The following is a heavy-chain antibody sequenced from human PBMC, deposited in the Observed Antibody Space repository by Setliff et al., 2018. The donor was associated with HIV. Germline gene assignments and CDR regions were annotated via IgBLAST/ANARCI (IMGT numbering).Heavy chain of an antibody. J-gene: IGHJ4*02. CDR1: GYTFTGYW. CDR3: ARSQSYNSPDF. D-gene: IGHD1-1*01. Sequence: PGESLKISCKGSGYTFTGYWIGWVRQMPGKGLEWMGIIYPGDSDTRYSPSFQGQVTISADKSINTAYLQWSSLKASDTAIYYCARSQSYNSPDFWGQGTLVTVSS. V-gene: IGHV5-51*01. CDR2: IYPGDSDT.